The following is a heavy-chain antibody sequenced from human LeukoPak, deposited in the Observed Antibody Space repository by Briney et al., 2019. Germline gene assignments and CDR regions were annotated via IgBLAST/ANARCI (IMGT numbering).Heavy chain of an antibody. CDR3: ARESDSSGWYDS. CDR1: GFSFDDYA. Sequence: GGSLRLSCAAPGFSFDDYAIHWVRQAPGKGLEWVSLISGDGGSTFYADSVKGRFTISRDNSKNSLYLQMSSRRSEDTALYYCARESDSSGWYDSWGQGTLVTVSS. J-gene: IGHJ5*01. V-gene: IGHV3-43*02. CDR2: ISGDGGST. D-gene: IGHD3-22*01.